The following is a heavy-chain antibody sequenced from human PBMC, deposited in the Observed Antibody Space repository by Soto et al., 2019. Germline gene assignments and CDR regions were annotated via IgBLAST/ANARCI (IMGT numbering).Heavy chain of an antibody. Sequence: SETLSLTCSVCGGSISSGYYYWSWIRQPPGKCLTWIWNIYSSGNTYYNRSLMRRLLISIDTSKNQFSLEVVSVTAADTAVYYCASSSLFGMDVLAQGTTVTVSS. CDR1: GGSISSGYYY. V-gene: IGHV4-30-4*02. D-gene: IGHD2-21*01. CDR3: ASSSLFGMDV. CDR2: IYSSGNT. J-gene: IGHJ6*02.